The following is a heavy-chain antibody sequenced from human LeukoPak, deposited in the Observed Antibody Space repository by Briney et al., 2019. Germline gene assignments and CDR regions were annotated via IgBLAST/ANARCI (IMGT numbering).Heavy chain of an antibody. D-gene: IGHD3-10*01. CDR3: ARDVAGSGSL. J-gene: IGHJ4*02. CDR1: GFTFSSYW. Sequence: GGSLRLSCAAAGFTFSSYWMRWVRQVPRKGLVWVARINEHGSITDYADSVKDRFTVSRDNAWNTLYLQMNSLRAEDTAVYYCARDVAGSGSLWGQGTLITVSS. CDR2: INEHGSIT. V-gene: IGHV3-74*01.